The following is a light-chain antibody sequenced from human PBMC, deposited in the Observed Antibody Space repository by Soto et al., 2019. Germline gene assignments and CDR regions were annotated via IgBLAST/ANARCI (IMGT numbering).Light chain of an antibody. CDR1: QSISSCY. CDR2: AAS. Sequence: EIVLTQSPGTLSLSQGERATLSCRASQSISSCYLAWYQQEPGQAPRLLIYAASSRATGIPDRFSGSGSGTDFTLTISRLEPEDFAVYYCQQYGSSSYTFGQGTQFEIK. J-gene: IGKJ2*01. V-gene: IGKV3-20*01. CDR3: QQYGSSSYT.